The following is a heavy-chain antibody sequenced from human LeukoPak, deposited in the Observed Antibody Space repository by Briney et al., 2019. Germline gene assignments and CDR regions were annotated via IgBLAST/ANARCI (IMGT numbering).Heavy chain of an antibody. Sequence: PSETLSLTCTVSGGSISSYYWSWIRQPPGKGLEWIGYIYYSGSTNYNPSLKSRVTISVDTSKNQFSLKLSSVTAADTAVYYCVRGGSGSYYKFYYYYGMDVWGQGTTVTVSS. CDR2: IYYSGST. V-gene: IGHV4-59*01. D-gene: IGHD3-10*01. CDR1: GGSISSYY. CDR3: VRGGSGSYYKFYYYYGMDV. J-gene: IGHJ6*02.